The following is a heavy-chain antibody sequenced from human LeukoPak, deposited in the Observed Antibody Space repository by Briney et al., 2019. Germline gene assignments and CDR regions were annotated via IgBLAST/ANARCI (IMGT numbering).Heavy chain of an antibody. Sequence: QPGGSLRLSCAASGFTFGPYTMNWVRQAPGKGLEWVSYISSSSDTIYYADSVKGRFTISRDNARNSLYLQMNSLRAEDTAVYYCARASTYSGSPPLDYWGQGVLVTVSS. CDR1: GFTFGPYT. CDR3: ARASTYSGSPPLDY. CDR2: ISSSSDTI. J-gene: IGHJ4*02. V-gene: IGHV3-48*04. D-gene: IGHD1-26*01.